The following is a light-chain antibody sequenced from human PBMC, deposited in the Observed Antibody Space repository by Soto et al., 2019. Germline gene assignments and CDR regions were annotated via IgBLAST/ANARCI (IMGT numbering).Light chain of an antibody. J-gene: IGKJ1*01. CDR1: QSISSL. V-gene: IGKV1-5*01. Sequence: DIQMTQSLSTLSASVGERVTISCRASQSISSLLAWYQQKPGKAPNLLIYDASTLQSGVPSRFSGSGSGTQFTLTISSLQPDDFATYYCQQYNSYSPAFGQGTKVDIK. CDR3: QQYNSYSPA. CDR2: DAS.